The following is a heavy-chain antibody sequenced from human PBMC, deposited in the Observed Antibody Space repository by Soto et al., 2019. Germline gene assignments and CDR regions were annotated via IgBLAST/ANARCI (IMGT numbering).Heavy chain of an antibody. CDR3: ARPRLCSGGSPCYDY. Sequence: EVQLVQSGAEVKKPGESLKISCKGSGYSFTSYWIGWVRQMPGKGLEWMGIIYPGDSDTRYSPSFQGQVTISADKSLSTAYLQWSSLKASDTATYYCARPRLCSGGSPCYDYWGQGTLVTVSS. J-gene: IGHJ4*02. D-gene: IGHD2-15*01. V-gene: IGHV5-51*03. CDR1: GYSFTSYW. CDR2: IYPGDSDT.